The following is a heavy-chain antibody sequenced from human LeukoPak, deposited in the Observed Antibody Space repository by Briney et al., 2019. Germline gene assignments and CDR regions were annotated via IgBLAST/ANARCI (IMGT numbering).Heavy chain of an antibody. CDR1: GYSFTSYW. V-gene: IGHV5-51*01. Sequence: GESLQISCKGSGYSFTSYWIGWVRPVPGKGLEWMGIIYPGDSDTRYSPSFQGQVTISADKSLSTAYLQWSSLKASDTAMYYCARHGGTIQPYLDYWGQGTLVTVSS. D-gene: IGHD5-18*01. CDR2: IYPGDSDT. J-gene: IGHJ4*02. CDR3: ARHGGTIQPYLDY.